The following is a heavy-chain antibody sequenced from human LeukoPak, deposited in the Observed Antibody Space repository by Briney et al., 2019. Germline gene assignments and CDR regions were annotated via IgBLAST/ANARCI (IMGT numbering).Heavy chain of an antibody. J-gene: IGHJ6*03. CDR1: GGTFSSYA. Sequence: ASVKVSCKASGGTFSSYATSWVRQAPGQGLEWMGGIIPIFGTANYAQKFQGRVTITTDESTSTAYMELSSLRSEDTAVYYCARGRVTIFGVVNYYYYYMDVWGKGTTVTVSS. CDR3: ARGRVTIFGVVNYYYYYMDV. D-gene: IGHD3-3*01. CDR2: IIPIFGTA. V-gene: IGHV1-69*05.